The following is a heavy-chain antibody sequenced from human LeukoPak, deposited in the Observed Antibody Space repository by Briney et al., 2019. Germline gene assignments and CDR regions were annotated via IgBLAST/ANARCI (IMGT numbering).Heavy chain of an antibody. Sequence: SETLSLTCTVSGGSISGYYWSWIRQPPGKGLEWIGYIYYSGSTNYNPSLKSRVTISVDTSKNRFSLKLNSVTAADTAVYYCARGRDYYDSSSFFDYWGQGALVTVSS. CDR1: GGSISGYY. D-gene: IGHD3-22*01. CDR2: IYYSGST. J-gene: IGHJ4*02. CDR3: ARGRDYYDSSSFFDY. V-gene: IGHV4-59*01.